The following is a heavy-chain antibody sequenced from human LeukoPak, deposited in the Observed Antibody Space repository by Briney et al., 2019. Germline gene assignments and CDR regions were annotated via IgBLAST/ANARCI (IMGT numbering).Heavy chain of an antibody. CDR3: ARDHRRSGSD. CDR1: GFTFSSYA. J-gene: IGHJ4*02. Sequence: GSQRLSCAASGFTFSSYAMHWVRQAPGKGLEWVAVISYDGSNKYYADSVKGRFTISRDNSKNTLYLQMNSLRAEDTAVYYCARDHRRSGSDWGQGTLVTVSS. D-gene: IGHD3-10*01. V-gene: IGHV3-30-3*01. CDR2: ISYDGSNK.